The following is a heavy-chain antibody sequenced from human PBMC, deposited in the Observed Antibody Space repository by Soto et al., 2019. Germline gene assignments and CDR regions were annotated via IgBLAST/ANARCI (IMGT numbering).Heavy chain of an antibody. CDR3: ARSIGSGGVIGGFDY. Sequence: QVQLVQSGPEVKKPGSAVKVSCKASGGTFKMYAMNWVRQAPGQGLEWMGGTIPALDKTNYAQKFQGRLTITVDESTDTAYIDLSSLKSDDTAVYYCARSIGSGGVIGGFDYWGQGTMVTVSS. J-gene: IGHJ4*02. V-gene: IGHV1-69*01. CDR1: GGTFKMYA. D-gene: IGHD3-16*02. CDR2: TIPALDKT.